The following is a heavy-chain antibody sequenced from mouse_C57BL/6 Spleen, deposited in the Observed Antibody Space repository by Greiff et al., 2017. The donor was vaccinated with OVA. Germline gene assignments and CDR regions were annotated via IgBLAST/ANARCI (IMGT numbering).Heavy chain of an antibody. J-gene: IGHJ4*01. V-gene: IGHV1-58*01. CDR2: IYIGNGYT. CDR1: GYTFTSYG. Sequence: VHVKQSGAELVRPGSSVKMSCKTSGYTFTSYGINWVKQRPGQGLEWIGYIYIGNGYTEYNEKFKGKATLTSDTSSSTAYMQLSSLTSEDSAIYFCARPLYYYGSSVYAMDYWGKGTSVTVSS. D-gene: IGHD1-1*01. CDR3: ARPLYYYGSSVYAMDY.